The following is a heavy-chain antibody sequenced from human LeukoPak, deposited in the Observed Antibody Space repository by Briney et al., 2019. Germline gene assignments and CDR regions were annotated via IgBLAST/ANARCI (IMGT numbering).Heavy chain of an antibody. V-gene: IGHV4-34*01. CDR1: GGSFSGYY. D-gene: IGHD1-26*01. Sequence: SETLSLTCTVYGGSFSGYYWSWIRQPPGKGLEWIGEINHSGSTNYNPSLKSRVTISVDTSKNQFSLKLSSVTAADTAVYYCARASKWELLGYYYYYMDVWGKGTTVTISS. J-gene: IGHJ6*03. CDR3: ARASKWELLGYYYYYMDV. CDR2: INHSGST.